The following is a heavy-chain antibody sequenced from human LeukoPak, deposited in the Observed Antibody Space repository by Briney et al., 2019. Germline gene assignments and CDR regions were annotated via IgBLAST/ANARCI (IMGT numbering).Heavy chain of an antibody. D-gene: IGHD3-22*01. Sequence: GGSLRLSCAASGFTFSSYWMHWVRQAPGKGVVWVSRINSDGSSTSYADWVKGRFTISRDNATNTLYLQMNSLRAEDTAVYYCARGSYYDSSGYSDFDYWGQGTLVTVSS. CDR1: GFTFSSYW. CDR2: INSDGSST. V-gene: IGHV3-74*01. CDR3: ARGSYYDSSGYSDFDY. J-gene: IGHJ4*02.